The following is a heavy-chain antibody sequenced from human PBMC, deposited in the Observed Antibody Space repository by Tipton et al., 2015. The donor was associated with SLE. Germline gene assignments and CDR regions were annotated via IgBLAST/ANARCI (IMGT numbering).Heavy chain of an antibody. Sequence: GLVKPSETLSLTCTVSGGSISSHYWSWIRQPPGMGLEWIGYIYYSGSTNYNPSLKSRVTVSLDPSKNQFSLKMTSVTAADTAVYYCARGQTTVEVVVAPRHFDDWGQGTLVTVSS. V-gene: IGHV4-59*11. CDR2: IYYSGST. D-gene: IGHD3-22*01. CDR1: GGSISSHY. CDR3: ARGQTTVEVVVAPRHFDD. J-gene: IGHJ4*02.